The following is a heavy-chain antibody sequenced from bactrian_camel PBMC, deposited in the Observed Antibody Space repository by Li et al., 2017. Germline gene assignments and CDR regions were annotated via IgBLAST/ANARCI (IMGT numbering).Heavy chain of an antibody. V-gene: IGHV3S28*01. CDR3: VGGPDGGAWYGTGP. CDR2: IRNFAQNT. J-gene: IGHJ6*01. Sequence: QLVESGGGLVQPGGSLRLSCAVSGFTFSTYYMSWVRQAPGKGLEWVSSIRNFAQNTYYSDSVKGRFTISRDNDKNTLYLRLNVLKTEDTAMYYCVGGPDGGAWYGTGPWGQGTQVTVS. CDR1: GFTFSTYY. D-gene: IGHD6*01.